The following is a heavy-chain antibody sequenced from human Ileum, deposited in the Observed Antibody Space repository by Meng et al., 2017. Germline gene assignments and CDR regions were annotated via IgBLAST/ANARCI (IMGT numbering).Heavy chain of an antibody. CDR1: GGSVNSGNSY. J-gene: IGHJ5*02. Sequence: QGRLQGAGPGLVRPCESLSCTCLVLGGSVNSGNSYWSWIRQTPGKGLEWIGYVYNTGNTNSNPFLRSRLTMSVDTPNSQFSLKLTSVTAADTAVYYCARGGGGGWPNWFDPWGQGTLVTVSS. CDR2: VYNTGNT. D-gene: IGHD6-19*01. CDR3: ARGGGGGWPNWFDP. V-gene: IGHV4-61*01.